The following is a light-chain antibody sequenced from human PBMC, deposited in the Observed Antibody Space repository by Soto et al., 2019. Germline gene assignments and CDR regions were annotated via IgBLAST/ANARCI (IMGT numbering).Light chain of an antibody. CDR2: GAS. Sequence: EIVLTQSPGTLSLSPGEGATLSCRASPSVSSSYIAWYQQRPGQTPSLLIYGASTRATGIPDRFSGSGSGTHFTLTISRLEPGDVAVYYCQHFGGTTFTFGQGTRLEIK. CDR1: PSVSSSY. V-gene: IGKV3-20*01. CDR3: QHFGGTTFT. J-gene: IGKJ5*01.